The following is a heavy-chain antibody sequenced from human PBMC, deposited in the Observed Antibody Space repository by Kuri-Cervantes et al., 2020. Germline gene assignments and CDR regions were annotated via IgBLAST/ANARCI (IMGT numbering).Heavy chain of an antibody. D-gene: IGHD6-19*01. CDR1: GGSISSGGYY. Sequence: SETLSLTCTVSGGSISSGGYYWSWIRQPPGKGLEWIGEINHSGSTNYNPSLKSRVTISVDTSKNQFSLKLSSVTAADTAVYYCARRGSGWSLVYWGQGTLVTVSS. CDR3: ARRGSGWSLVY. V-gene: IGHV4-39*07. J-gene: IGHJ4*02. CDR2: INHSGST.